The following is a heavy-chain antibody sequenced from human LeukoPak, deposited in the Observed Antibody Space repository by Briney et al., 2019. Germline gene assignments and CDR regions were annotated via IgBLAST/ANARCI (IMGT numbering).Heavy chain of an antibody. D-gene: IGHD3-16*01. CDR1: GYTFTSYY. CDR3: AREFMITFGGVETAFDI. CDR2: INPSGGST. V-gene: IGHV1-46*01. Sequence: GASVKVSCKASGYTFTSYYMHWVRQAPGQGLEWMGIINPSGGSTSYAQKFQGRVTMTRDTSTSTVYMELSSLRSEDTAVYYCAREFMITFGGVETAFDIWGQGTMVTVSS. J-gene: IGHJ3*02.